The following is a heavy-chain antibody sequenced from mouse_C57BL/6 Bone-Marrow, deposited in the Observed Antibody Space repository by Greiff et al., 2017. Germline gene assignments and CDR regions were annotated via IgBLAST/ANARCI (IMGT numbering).Heavy chain of an antibody. CDR2: IDPENGDT. CDR3: TTHDGYSYYFDY. Sequence: VQLQQSGAELVRPGASVKLSCTASGFNIKDDYMHWVKQRPEQGLEWIGWIDPENGDTEYASKFQGKATITADTSSNTAYLQLSSLTSEDTAVYYCTTHDGYSYYFDYWGQGTTLTVSS. V-gene: IGHV14-4*01. CDR1: GFNIKDDY. J-gene: IGHJ2*01. D-gene: IGHD2-3*01.